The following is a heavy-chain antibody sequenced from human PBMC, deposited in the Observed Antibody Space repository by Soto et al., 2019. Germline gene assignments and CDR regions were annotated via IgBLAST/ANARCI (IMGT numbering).Heavy chain of an antibody. CDR2: INPNSGGT. CDR1: GYTFTGYY. J-gene: IGHJ3*02. CDR3: ARDLNYIWGSYRQSDAFDI. V-gene: IGHV1-2*04. Sequence: QVQLVQSGAEVKKPGASVKVSCKASGYTFTGYYMHWVRQAPGQGLEWMGWINPNSGGTNYAQKLQGWVTMTRDTSISTAYMELSRLRSDDTAVYYCARDLNYIWGSYRQSDAFDIWGQGTMVTVSS. D-gene: IGHD3-16*02.